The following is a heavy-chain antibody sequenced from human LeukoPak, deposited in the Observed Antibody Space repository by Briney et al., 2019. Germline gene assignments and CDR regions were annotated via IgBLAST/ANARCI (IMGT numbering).Heavy chain of an antibody. D-gene: IGHD2-21*02. CDR3: AKDPTDLPFDY. Sequence: GGSLRLSCVASGLTVSGNCISWVRQAPGKGLEWVSVIYSDGSTYYADSVKGRFTISRDNSKNTLYLQMNSLRAEDTAVYYCAKDPTDLPFDYWGQGTLVTVSS. CDR1: GLTVSGNC. J-gene: IGHJ4*02. V-gene: IGHV3-53*01. CDR2: IYSDGST.